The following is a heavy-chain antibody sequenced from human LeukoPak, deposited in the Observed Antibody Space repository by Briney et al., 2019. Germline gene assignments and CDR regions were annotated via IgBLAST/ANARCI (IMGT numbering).Heavy chain of an antibody. CDR1: GFTSSSYG. CDR2: ISYDGSNK. Sequence: GGSLRLSCAASGFTSSSYGMHRVRQAPGKGLEWVALISYDGSNKYYADSVKGRFTISRDNSKNTLYLQMNSLRAEDTAVYYCARDDTSGYNYGTLDYWGQGTLVTVSS. J-gene: IGHJ4*02. V-gene: IGHV3-30*03. CDR3: ARDDTSGYNYGTLDY. D-gene: IGHD5-18*01.